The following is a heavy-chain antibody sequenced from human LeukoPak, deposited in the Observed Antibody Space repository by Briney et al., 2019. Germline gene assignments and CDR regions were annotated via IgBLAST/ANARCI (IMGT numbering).Heavy chain of an antibody. CDR2: IYYSGST. V-gene: IGHV4-59*01. CDR3: ARDLGDFYMDV. D-gene: IGHD3-16*01. J-gene: IGHJ6*03. Sequence: PSETLSLTCTVSGGSISSYYWSWIRQPPGKGLEWIGYIYYSGSTNYNPSLKSRVTISVDTSKNQFSLKLSSVTAADTAVYYCARDLGDFYMDVWGKGTTVTVSS. CDR1: GGSISSYY.